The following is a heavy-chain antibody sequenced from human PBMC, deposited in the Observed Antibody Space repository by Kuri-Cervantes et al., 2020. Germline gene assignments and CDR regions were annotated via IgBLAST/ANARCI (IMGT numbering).Heavy chain of an antibody. CDR2: ISSSGSTI. CDR3: ARVSQPYGDYFFGWFDP. J-gene: IGHJ5*02. D-gene: IGHD4-17*01. Sequence: LSLTCAASGFTFSDYYMSWIRQAPGKGLEWVSYISSSGSTIYYADSVKGRFTISRDNAKNSLYLQMNSLRAEDTAVYYCARVSQPYGDYFFGWFDPLGQGTLVTVSS. V-gene: IGHV3-11*01. CDR1: GFTFSDYY.